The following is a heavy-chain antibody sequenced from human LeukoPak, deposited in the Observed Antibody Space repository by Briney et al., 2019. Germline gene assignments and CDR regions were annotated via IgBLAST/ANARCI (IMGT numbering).Heavy chain of an antibody. CDR3: AGDRDGIFDY. V-gene: IGHV4-34*01. J-gene: IGHJ4*02. D-gene: IGHD3-10*01. CDR2: INHSGST. CDR1: GGSFSGYY. Sequence: SETLSLTCAVYGGSFSGYYWSWIRQPPGKGLEWIGEINHSGSTNYNPSLKSRVTISIDMSKNQFSLKLSSGTAADTAMYYCAGDRDGIFDYWGQGTLVTDSS.